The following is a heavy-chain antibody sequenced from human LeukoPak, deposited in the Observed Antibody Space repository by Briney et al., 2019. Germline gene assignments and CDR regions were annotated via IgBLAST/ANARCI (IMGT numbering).Heavy chain of an antibody. Sequence: PGGSLRLSCAASGFTFNTYGMSWVRQAPGKGLEWVSGISGSGGAIYYGDSVKGRFTISRDNSKNTLYLQMNSLRAEDTAVYYCAKDTWGQWLVPGDWGQGTLVTVSS. CDR1: GFTFNTYG. D-gene: IGHD6-19*01. J-gene: IGHJ4*02. V-gene: IGHV3-23*01. CDR3: AKDTWGQWLVPGD. CDR2: ISGSGGAI.